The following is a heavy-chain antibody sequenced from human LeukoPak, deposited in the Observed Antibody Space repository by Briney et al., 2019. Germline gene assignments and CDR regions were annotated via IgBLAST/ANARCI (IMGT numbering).Heavy chain of an antibody. Sequence: GGSLRLSCAASGFAFNNYAMNWVRQAPGKGLQWVSAISGSGGSTYYADSVKGRFTISRDNSKNTLYLQMDSLRAEDTAVYYCAKDGTRGYSYSTMYYYYVDVWGKGTTVTISS. CDR3: AKDGTRGYSYSTMYYYYVDV. CDR1: GFAFNNYA. J-gene: IGHJ6*03. V-gene: IGHV3-23*01. CDR2: ISGSGGST. D-gene: IGHD5-18*01.